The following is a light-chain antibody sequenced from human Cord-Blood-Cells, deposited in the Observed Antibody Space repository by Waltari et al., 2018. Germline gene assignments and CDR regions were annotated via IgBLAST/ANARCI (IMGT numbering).Light chain of an antibody. CDR1: QSISSW. Sequence: DILKTKHPPTLPASVGDRVTTTSRPSQSISSWLVWYQQKTGKAPNLLIYDASRLESGVASWFSGSGSARKYTLTISSLQPDDFATYYCQQYNSYSRGTFGQGTKLEIK. V-gene: IGKV1-5*01. CDR3: QQYNSYSRGT. J-gene: IGKJ2*01. CDR2: DAS.